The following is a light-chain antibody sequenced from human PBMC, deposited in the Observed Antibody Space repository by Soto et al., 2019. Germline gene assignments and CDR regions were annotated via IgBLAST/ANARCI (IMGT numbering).Light chain of an antibody. CDR1: ASVTNF. CDR3: QQRNIWPPVT. Sequence: VLTQSPATLSLPPEETATLSCSARASVTNFQAWDQLKPGQGTRLHIYSAYNRATGIPARFSGTGSGTDFTLTISSLEPEDSATYYYQQRNIWPPVTFGQGTRLEI. J-gene: IGKJ5*01. V-gene: IGKV3-11*01. CDR2: SAY.